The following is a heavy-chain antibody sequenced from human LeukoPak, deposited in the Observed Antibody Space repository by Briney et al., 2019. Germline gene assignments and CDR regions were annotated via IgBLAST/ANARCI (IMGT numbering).Heavy chain of an antibody. CDR3: ARGLGSGYDLDY. D-gene: IGHD5-12*01. Sequence: SQTLSLTCTVSGGSISSGGYYWSWIRQHPGQGLEWIGYIYYSGSTYYNPSPKSRVTISVDTSKNQFSLKLSSVTAADTAVYYCARGLGSGYDLDYWGQGTLVTVSS. CDR2: IYYSGST. J-gene: IGHJ4*02. CDR1: GGSISSGGYY. V-gene: IGHV4-31*03.